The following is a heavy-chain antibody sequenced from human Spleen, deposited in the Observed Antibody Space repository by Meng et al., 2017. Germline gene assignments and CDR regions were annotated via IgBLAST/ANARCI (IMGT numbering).Heavy chain of an antibody. CDR3: ARDEDISAAGKLFGDY. D-gene: IGHD6-25*01. J-gene: IGHJ4*02. V-gene: IGHV1-2*06. CDR1: GYTFPDYW. Sequence: ASVKVSCKASGYTFPDYWLHWVRRAPGQGLEWMGRINPKSGDTHYAQKLQARVTMTGDTSISTAYMELSGLRSDDTAMYYCARDEDISAAGKLFGDYWGQGTLVTVSS. CDR2: INPKSGDT.